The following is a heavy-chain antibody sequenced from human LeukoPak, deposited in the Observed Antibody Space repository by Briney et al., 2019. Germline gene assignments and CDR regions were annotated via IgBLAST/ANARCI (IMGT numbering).Heavy chain of an antibody. D-gene: IGHD6-13*01. CDR3: ARAPSSSWYEGYFDL. CDR1: GFTFSSYA. Sequence: GGSLRLSCAASGFTFSSYAMHWVRQALGKGLEWVAVISYDGSNKYYADSVKGRFTISRDNSKNTLYLQMNSLRAEDTAVYYCARAPSSSWYEGYFDLWGRGTLVTVSS. V-gene: IGHV3-30-3*01. CDR2: ISYDGSNK. J-gene: IGHJ2*01.